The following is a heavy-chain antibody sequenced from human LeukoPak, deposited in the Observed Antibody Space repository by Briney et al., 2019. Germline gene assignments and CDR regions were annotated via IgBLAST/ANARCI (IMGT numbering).Heavy chain of an antibody. V-gene: IGHV3-23*01. CDR1: GFTFNTYT. CDR3: AKDGTGTTNDY. D-gene: IGHD1-1*01. CDR2: ISNSGGST. J-gene: IGHJ4*02. Sequence: GGSLRLSCAASGFTFNTYTMYWVRQAPGKGLEWVSGISNSGGSTYYADSVKGRFTISRDNSKNTLYLQMNSLRAEDTAVYYCAKDGTGTTNDYWGQGTLVTVSS.